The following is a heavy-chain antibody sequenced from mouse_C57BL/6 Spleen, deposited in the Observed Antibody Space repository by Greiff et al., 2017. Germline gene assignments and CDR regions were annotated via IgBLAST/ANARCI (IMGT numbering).Heavy chain of an antibody. J-gene: IGHJ4*01. CDR1: GFTFSSYG. Sequence: EVQLKESGGDLVKPGGSLKLSCAASGFTFSSYGMSWVRQTPDKRLEWVATISSGGSYTYYPDSVKGRFTISRDNAKNTLYLQMSSLKSEDTAMYYCARPLYYYGSPAMYYWGQGTSVTVSS. V-gene: IGHV5-6*01. D-gene: IGHD1-1*01. CDR3: ARPLYYYGSPAMYY. CDR2: ISSGGSYT.